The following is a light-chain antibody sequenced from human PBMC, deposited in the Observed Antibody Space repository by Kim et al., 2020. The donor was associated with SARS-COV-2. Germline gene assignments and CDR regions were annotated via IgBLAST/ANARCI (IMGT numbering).Light chain of an antibody. J-gene: IGKJ1*01. CDR3: LQDYDYPRT. CDR2: GAS. Sequence: GDRVTITCRASQGIGSDLSWYQQKPGDAPRFLISGASTLQSGVPSRFSGSGSGTHFTLTISGLQPEDFATYFCLQDYDYPRTFGQGTKV. CDR1: QGIGSD. V-gene: IGKV1-6*01.